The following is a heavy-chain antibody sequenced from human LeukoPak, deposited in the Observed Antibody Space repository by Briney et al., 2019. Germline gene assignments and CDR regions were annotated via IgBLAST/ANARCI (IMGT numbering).Heavy chain of an antibody. V-gene: IGHV4-34*01. CDR2: INHSGST. CDR1: GGSFSGYY. Sequence: SETLSLTCAVYGGSFSGYYWSWIRQPPGKGLEWIGEINHSGSTNYNPSLKSRVTISVDTSKNQFSLKLSSVTAADTAVYYCARGSYYYGSGSYAWGGYYYYGMDVWGQGTTVTVS. CDR3: ARGSYYYGSGSYAWGGYYYYGMDV. J-gene: IGHJ6*02. D-gene: IGHD3-10*01.